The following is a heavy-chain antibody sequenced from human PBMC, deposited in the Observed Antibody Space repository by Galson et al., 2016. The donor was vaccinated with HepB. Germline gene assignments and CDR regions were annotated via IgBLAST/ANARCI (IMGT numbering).Heavy chain of an antibody. CDR1: GFSFNTYG. J-gene: IGHJ6*02. CDR2: ISHDGSHK. Sequence: SLRLSCAASGFSFNTYGMHWVRQAPGKGLEWVAIISHDGSHKFYADSVKGRFTISRDNSKNTLFLQMNSLRAEDTAVYYCARIGAAAGRPGYYSYGVDVWGQGTTVTISS. D-gene: IGHD6-13*01. V-gene: IGHV3-30*03. CDR3: ARIGAAAGRPGYYSYGVDV.